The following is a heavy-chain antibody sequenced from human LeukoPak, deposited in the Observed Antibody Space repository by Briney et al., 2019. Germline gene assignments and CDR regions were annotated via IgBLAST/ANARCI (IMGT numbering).Heavy chain of an antibody. D-gene: IGHD6-13*01. V-gene: IGHV3-7*04. CDR1: GLTLSTYA. J-gene: IGHJ4*02. CDR2: IKQDGSEK. Sequence: GGSLRLSCSGSGLTLSTYAMHWVRQAPGKGLEWVANIKQDGSEKYYVDSVKGRFAVFRDNAKNSLSLQMNILRLEDTAVYYCARGVSWTFDNWGRGALVIVSS. CDR3: ARGVSWTFDN.